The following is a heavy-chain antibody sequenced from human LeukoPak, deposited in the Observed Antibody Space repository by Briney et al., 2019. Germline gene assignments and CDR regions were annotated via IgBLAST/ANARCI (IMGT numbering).Heavy chain of an antibody. CDR2: IRSNDGHT. CDR3: ARQQLVPNWFDP. D-gene: IGHD6-13*01. V-gene: IGHV1-18*01. Sequence: ASVKVSFKASGYTFTSYGISWVRQAPGQGLEWMGWIRSNDGHTKYAQKFQGRVTMTMDTFTTTFYMELRSLTSDDTAMYYCARQQLVPNWFDPWGQGTLVTVSS. J-gene: IGHJ5*02. CDR1: GYTFTSYG.